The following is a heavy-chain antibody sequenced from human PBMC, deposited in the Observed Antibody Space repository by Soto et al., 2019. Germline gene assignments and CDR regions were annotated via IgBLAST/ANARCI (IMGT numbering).Heavy chain of an antibody. CDR3: ARGNIVVVPAARCYYYYMDV. V-gene: IGHV4-34*01. D-gene: IGHD2-2*01. CDR1: GGSFSGCY. J-gene: IGHJ6*03. CDR2: INHSGST. Sequence: PSETLSLTCAVYGGSFSGCYWSWIRQPPGKGLEWIGEINHSGSTNYNPSLKSRVTISVDTSKNQFSLKLSSVTAADTAVYYCARGNIVVVPAARCYYYYMDVWGKGTTVTVSS.